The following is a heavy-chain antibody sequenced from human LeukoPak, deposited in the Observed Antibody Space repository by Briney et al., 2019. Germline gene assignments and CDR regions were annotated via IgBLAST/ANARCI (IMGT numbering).Heavy chain of an antibody. D-gene: IGHD3-22*01. CDR3: ARQSSGSYVYFDF. V-gene: IGHV4-4*07. CDR2: MSISGNT. CDR1: GGSISSHY. Sequence: SETLSLTCTVSGGSISSHYYSWIRQPAGKGLEWIGRMSISGNTNYNPSLKSRVTISVDKSKNQFSLKLSSVTAADTAMYYCARQSSGSYVYFDFWGQGTLVTVSS. J-gene: IGHJ4*02.